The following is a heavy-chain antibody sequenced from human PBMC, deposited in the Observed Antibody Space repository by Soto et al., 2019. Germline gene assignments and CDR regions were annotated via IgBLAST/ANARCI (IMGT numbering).Heavy chain of an antibody. CDR3: ARRRCGVRGVIAYFFDY. D-gene: IGHD3-10*01. V-gene: IGHV4-34*01. J-gene: IGHJ4*02. CDR1: GGSFSGYY. CDR2: INHSGST. Sequence: QVQLQQWGAGLLKPSETLSLTCAVYGGSFSGYYWSWIRQPPGKGLEWIGEINHSGSTNYNPSLKGRVTISVDTSKNQFSLKLSSVIAADTAVYYCARRRCGVRGVIAYFFDYWGQGTLVTVSS.